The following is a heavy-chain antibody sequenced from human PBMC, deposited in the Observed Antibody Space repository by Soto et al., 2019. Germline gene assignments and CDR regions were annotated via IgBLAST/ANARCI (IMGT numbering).Heavy chain of an antibody. CDR1: GGSISSYY. Sequence: SETLSLTCTLSGGSISSYYWSWIRQPPGKGLEWIGYIYYSGSTNYNPPLKSRVTISVDTSKNQFSLKLSSVTAADTAGYYCAREYYDSSGYYPLIDYWGQGTLVTVS. CDR3: AREYYDSSGYYPLIDY. CDR2: IYYSGST. D-gene: IGHD3-22*01. V-gene: IGHV4-59*01. J-gene: IGHJ4*02.